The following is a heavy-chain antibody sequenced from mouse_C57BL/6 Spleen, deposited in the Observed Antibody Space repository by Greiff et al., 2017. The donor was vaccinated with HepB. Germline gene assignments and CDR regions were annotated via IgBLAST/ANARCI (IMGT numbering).Heavy chain of an antibody. D-gene: IGHD2-1*01. J-gene: IGHJ1*03. CDR2: INPNYGTT. Sequence: EVQLQESGPELVKPGASVKISCKASGYSFTDYNMNWVKQSNGKSLEWIGVINPNYGTTSYNQKFKGKATLTVDQSSSTAYMQLNSLTSEDSAVCYCARGYGNWGYFDVWGTGTTVTVSS. CDR1: GYSFTDYN. CDR3: ARGYGNWGYFDV. V-gene: IGHV1-39*01.